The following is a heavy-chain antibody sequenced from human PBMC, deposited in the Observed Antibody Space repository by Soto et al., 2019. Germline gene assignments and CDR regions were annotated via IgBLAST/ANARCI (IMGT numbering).Heavy chain of an antibody. CDR2: INAGNGNT. Sequence: GASVKVSCKASGYTFTSYAMHWVRQAPGQRLEWMGWINAGNGNTKYPQKFQGRVTITRDTSASTAYMELSSLRSEDTAVYYCARDRHTMIAVAGMGAFDIWGQGTMVTVSS. J-gene: IGHJ3*02. D-gene: IGHD6-19*01. CDR3: ARDRHTMIAVAGMGAFDI. CDR1: GYTFTSYA. V-gene: IGHV1-3*01.